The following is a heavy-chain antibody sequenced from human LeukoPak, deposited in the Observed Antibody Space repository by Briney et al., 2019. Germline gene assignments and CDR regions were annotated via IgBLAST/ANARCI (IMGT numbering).Heavy chain of an antibody. CDR1: GFTFSSNV. CDR3: AKLVGATVTSDY. D-gene: IGHD4-17*01. Sequence: PGGSLRLSCAASGFTFSSNVMTWVRQTPGKGLEWISAIDHIGYTVYYPDSVKGRFTISRDNSNHTLYLLMNSLRAEDTAIYYCAKLVGATVTSDYWGEGDLVTVSS. V-gene: IGHV3-23*01. CDR2: IDHIGYTV. J-gene: IGHJ4*02.